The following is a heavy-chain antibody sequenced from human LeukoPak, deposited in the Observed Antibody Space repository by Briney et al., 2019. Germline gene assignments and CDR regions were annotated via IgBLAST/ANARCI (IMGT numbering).Heavy chain of an antibody. J-gene: IGHJ6*04. CDR1: GGSFSGYY. V-gene: IGHV4-34*01. D-gene: IGHD3-10*01. CDR3: ARCLRAAGITMVRRYGMDV. Sequence: SETLSLTCAVYGGSFSGYYWSWIRQAPGKGLEWIGEINHSGSTNYNPSLKSRVTISVDTSKNQFSLKLSSVTAADTAVYYCARCLRAAGITMVRRYGMDVWGKGTTVTVSS. CDR2: INHSGST.